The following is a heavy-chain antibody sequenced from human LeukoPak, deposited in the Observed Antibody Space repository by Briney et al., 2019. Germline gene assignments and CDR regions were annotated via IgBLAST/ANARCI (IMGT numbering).Heavy chain of an antibody. CDR3: ARYTTGHSFDF. CDR2: IKQDGSEK. CDR1: GFTFSSYW. D-gene: IGHD6-19*01. Sequence: TGGSLRLSCAASGFTFSSYWMSWVRQAPGKGLEWVANIKQDGSEKYYVDSVKGRFTISRDNAKNSLYLQMNSLRAEDMAVYYCARYTTGHSFDFWGQGTLVTVSS. V-gene: IGHV3-7*01. J-gene: IGHJ4*02.